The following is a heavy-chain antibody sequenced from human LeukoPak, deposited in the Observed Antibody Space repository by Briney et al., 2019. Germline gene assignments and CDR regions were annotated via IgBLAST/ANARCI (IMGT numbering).Heavy chain of an antibody. J-gene: IGHJ4*02. CDR1: GGPISSYY. V-gene: IGHV4-59*01. Sequence: SETLSLTCTVSGGPISSYYWSWIRQPPGKGLEWIGYIYYSGSTNYNPSLKSRVTISVDTSKNQFSLKLSSVTAADTAVYYCARGEEMATIVDYWGQGTLVTVSS. CDR2: IYYSGST. D-gene: IGHD5-24*01. CDR3: ARGEEMATIVDY.